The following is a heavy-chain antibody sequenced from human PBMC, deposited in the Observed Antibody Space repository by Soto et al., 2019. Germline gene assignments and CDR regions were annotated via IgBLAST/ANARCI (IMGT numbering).Heavy chain of an antibody. D-gene: IGHD3-22*01. J-gene: IGHJ4*02. CDR3: ARDHRSPQRTMIAGPPDY. CDR1: GFTFSSYS. CDR2: ISSSSSTI. Sequence: EVQLVESGGGLVQPGGSLRLSCAASGFTFSSYSMNWVRQAPGKGLEWVSYISSSSSTIYYADSVKGRFTISRDNAKNSLYLQMNSLRDEDTAVYYCARDHRSPQRTMIAGPPDYWGQGTLVTVSS. V-gene: IGHV3-48*02.